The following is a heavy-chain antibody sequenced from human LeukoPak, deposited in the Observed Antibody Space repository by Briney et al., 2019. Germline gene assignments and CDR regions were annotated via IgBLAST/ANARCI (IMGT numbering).Heavy chain of an antibody. D-gene: IGHD2-15*01. CDR1: VYTFTSYD. J-gene: IGHJ4*02. Sequence: ASVKVSCKASVYTFTSYDIHWVRQATGQGLEWMGWMNPNSCNTGYAQKFQGRVTMTRNSSITTDYMELSSLRSEDTAVYYCARRHGRCSDASCYYPDYWGQGTLVTVSS. CDR3: ARRHGRCSDASCYYPDY. CDR2: MNPNSCNT. V-gene: IGHV1-8*01.